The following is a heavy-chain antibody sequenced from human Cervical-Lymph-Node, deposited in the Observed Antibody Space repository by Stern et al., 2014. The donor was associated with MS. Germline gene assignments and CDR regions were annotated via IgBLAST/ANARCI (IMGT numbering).Heavy chain of an antibody. Sequence: VQLEESGGGVVQPGRSLRLSCAASGFTFSSYGMHWVRQAPGKGLEWVAVIWYDGSNKYYADSVKGRFTISRDNSKNTLYLQMNSLRAEDTAVYYCARSAVVAARTYYFDYWGQGTLVTVSS. J-gene: IGHJ4*02. CDR3: ARSAVVAARTYYFDY. D-gene: IGHD2-15*01. V-gene: IGHV3-33*01. CDR2: IWYDGSNK. CDR1: GFTFSSYG.